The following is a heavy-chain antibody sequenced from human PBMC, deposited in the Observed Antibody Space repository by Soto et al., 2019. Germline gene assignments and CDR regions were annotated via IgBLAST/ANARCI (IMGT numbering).Heavy chain of an antibody. Sequence: GGSLRLSCAVFGFYFNNYGINWVRQAPGKGLEWVSSVSKSDYTYYSDSVKGRFTISRDNAKNSVSLQMNSLRPEDTAVYYCAREDSIIIPDVSDFWGQGTLVTVSS. D-gene: IGHD2-21*01. CDR1: GFYFNNYG. J-gene: IGHJ4*02. CDR2: VSKSDYT. V-gene: IGHV3-21*01. CDR3: AREDSIIIPDVSDF.